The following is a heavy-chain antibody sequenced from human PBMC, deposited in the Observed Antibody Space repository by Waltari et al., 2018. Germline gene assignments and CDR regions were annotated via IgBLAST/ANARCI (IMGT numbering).Heavy chain of an antibody. CDR1: GYSFTNSH. J-gene: IGHJ4*02. V-gene: IGHV5-51*01. Sequence: EVQLVQSGAEVKKPGESLKISCKGSGYSFTNSHIAWVRQMSGKDLEWMGIINPSDSNTRYSPSFQGQVTISADKSISTAFLQWSGLKASDTAIYYCARTRFFDYWGQGTRVTVSS. CDR2: INPSDSNT. CDR3: ARTRFFDY.